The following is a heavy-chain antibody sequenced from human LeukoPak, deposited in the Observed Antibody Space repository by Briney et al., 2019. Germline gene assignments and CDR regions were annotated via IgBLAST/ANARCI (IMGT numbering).Heavy chain of an antibody. CDR3: ARGAVRGFGSMVRGVTPQFDY. J-gene: IGHJ4*02. D-gene: IGHD3-10*01. V-gene: IGHV4-34*01. Sequence: SETLSLTCAVYGGSFSGYYWSWIRQPPGKGLEWIGEINHSGSTNYNPSLKSRVTLSVDTSKRQFSLKLSSVAAADTAVYYCARGAVRGFGSMVRGVTPQFDYWGQGTLVTVSS. CDR2: INHSGST. CDR1: GGSFSGYY.